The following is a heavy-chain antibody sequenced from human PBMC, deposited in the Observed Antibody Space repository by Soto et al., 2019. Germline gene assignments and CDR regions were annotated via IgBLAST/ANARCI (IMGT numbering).Heavy chain of an antibody. CDR3: ARDCAGYSSGWYQRGGFDY. CDR1: GFTFSSYG. Sequence: QVQLVESGGGVVQPGRSLRLSCAASGFTFSSYGMHWVRQAPGKGLEWVAVIWYDGSNKYYADSVKGRFTISRDNSKNPLYRQMNSLRAEDTAVYYCARDCAGYSSGWYQRGGFDYWGQGTLVTVSS. D-gene: IGHD6-19*01. CDR2: IWYDGSNK. J-gene: IGHJ4*02. V-gene: IGHV3-33*01.